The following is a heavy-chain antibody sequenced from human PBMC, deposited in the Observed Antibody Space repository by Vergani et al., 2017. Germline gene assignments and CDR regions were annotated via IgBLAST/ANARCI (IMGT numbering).Heavy chain of an antibody. CDR1: GYSFNTYW. D-gene: IGHD3-10*01. V-gene: IGHV5-51*01. Sequence: EVQLVLSGAEMKKPGESLKISCQTSGYSFNTYWIAWVRQRPGKGLEWMGAIFPDDSDTRYNPSFQGQVAISADRSTNIAYLQWSSLKASDSAMYYCARLSLPRITLNWFGPWGQGTLVTVSS. CDR3: ARLSLPRITLNWFGP. CDR2: IFPDDSDT. J-gene: IGHJ5*02.